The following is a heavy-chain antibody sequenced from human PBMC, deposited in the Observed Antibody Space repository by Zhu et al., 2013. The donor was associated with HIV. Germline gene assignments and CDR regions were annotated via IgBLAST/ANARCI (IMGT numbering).Heavy chain of an antibody. D-gene: IGHD3-22*01. CDR3: ASQTRSWVIPRGYWYFDL. V-gene: IGHV1-2*06. Sequence: QVQMVQPGAEVKKSGASVKVSCKPSGYIFTGYYIHWIRQVPRQGLEWLGRVHCNSGATVYAEKFRGRVTMTRDTSISTAYMELSRLRSDDTAVYYCASQTRSWVIPRGYWYFDLWGRGTLVTVSS. CDR2: VHCNSGAT. CDR1: GYIFTGYY. J-gene: IGHJ2*01.